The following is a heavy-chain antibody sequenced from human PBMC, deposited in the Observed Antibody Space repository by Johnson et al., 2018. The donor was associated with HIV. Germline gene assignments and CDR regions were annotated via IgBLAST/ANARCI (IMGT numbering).Heavy chain of an antibody. V-gene: IGHV3-11*04. CDR1: GFTFSDYY. Sequence: HVQLVESGGGLVKPGGSLRLSCAASGFTFSDYYMTYIRQAPGKGLEWVSYISSSGSTIYYADSVEGRFTISRDNAKNSLYLQMNSLRAEDTAVYYCARVNQCEVLNAFDIWGQGTMVTVSS. CDR2: ISSSGSTI. J-gene: IGHJ3*02. CDR3: ARVNQCEVLNAFDI. D-gene: IGHD1-26*01.